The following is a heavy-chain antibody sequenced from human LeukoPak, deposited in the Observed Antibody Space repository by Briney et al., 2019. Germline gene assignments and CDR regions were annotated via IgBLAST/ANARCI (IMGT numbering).Heavy chain of an antibody. CDR3: AKVGVAAAGLYYFDY. Sequence: GGSLRLSCAASGFTFSSYAMSWVRQAPGKGLEWVSAISGSGGSTYYADSVKGRFTISGDNSKDTLYLQMNSLRAEDTAVYYCAKVGVAAAGLYYFDYWGQGTLVTVSS. CDR2: ISGSGGST. D-gene: IGHD6-13*01. CDR1: GFTFSSYA. J-gene: IGHJ4*02. V-gene: IGHV3-23*01.